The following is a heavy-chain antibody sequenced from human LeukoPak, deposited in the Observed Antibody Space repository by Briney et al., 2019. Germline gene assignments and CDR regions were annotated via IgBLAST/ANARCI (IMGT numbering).Heavy chain of an antibody. CDR1: GFTVSSNY. V-gene: IGHV3-53*05. CDR2: IYSGGST. D-gene: IGHD6-19*01. J-gene: IGHJ5*01. Sequence: GGSLRLSCAASGFTVSSNYMSWVRQAPGKGLEWVSVIYSGGSTYYADSVKGRFTISRDNSKNTLYLQMNSLRAEDTAVYYCAKGPRSMFSSGWSDCWGQGTLVTVSS. CDR3: AKGPRSMFSSGWSDC.